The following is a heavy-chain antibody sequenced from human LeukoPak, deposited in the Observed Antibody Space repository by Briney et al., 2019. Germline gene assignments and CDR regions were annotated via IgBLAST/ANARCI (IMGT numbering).Heavy chain of an antibody. Sequence: GGSLRLSCAASGFTFSNYAMHWVRQAPGKGLEYVSGINDDSTNTYNADSVKGRVTISRDNSRNTLYLQMNSLRAEDTAVYYFAKVPGGGRGSHFASWAKGTLVTVSA. J-gene: IGHJ4*02. CDR2: INDDSTNT. V-gene: IGHV3-23*01. D-gene: IGHD3-16*01. CDR1: GFTFSNYA. CDR3: AKVPGGGRGSHFAS.